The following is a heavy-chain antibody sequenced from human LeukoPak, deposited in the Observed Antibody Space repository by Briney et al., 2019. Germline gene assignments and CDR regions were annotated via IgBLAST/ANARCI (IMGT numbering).Heavy chain of an antibody. J-gene: IGHJ4*02. D-gene: IGHD5-18*01. CDR3: AKDASLWTYYFDY. CDR2: IYTSGST. CDR1: GGSISSGSYY. V-gene: IGHV4-61*02. Sequence: PSQTLSLTCTVSGGSISSGSYYWSWIRQPAGKGLEWIGRIYTSGSTNYNPSLKSRVTISVDTSKNQFSLKLSSVTAADTAVYYCAKDASLWTYYFDYWGQGTLVTVSS.